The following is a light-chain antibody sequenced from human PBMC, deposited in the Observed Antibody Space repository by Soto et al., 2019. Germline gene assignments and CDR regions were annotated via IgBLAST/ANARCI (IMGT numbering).Light chain of an antibody. J-gene: IGKJ5*01. V-gene: IGKV3-15*01. CDR1: QTIGRN. Sequence: EIVMTQSPGTLSLSPGETATLSCRASQTIGRNYLAWYQQKPGQAPRLLICYISTRAADIPARFSGSGSGTDFTLTISSLQSEDSGVYYCQQHSQWPITFGQGTRLEIK. CDR2: YIS. CDR3: QQHSQWPIT.